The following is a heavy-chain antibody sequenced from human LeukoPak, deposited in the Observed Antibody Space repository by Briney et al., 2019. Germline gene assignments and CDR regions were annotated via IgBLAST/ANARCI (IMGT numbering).Heavy chain of an antibody. V-gene: IGHV3-48*04. CDR2: ISSSSSSTI. Sequence: GGSLRLSCAASGFTFSSYSMNWVRQAPGKGLEWVSYISSSSSSTIYYADSVKGRFTISRDNAKNSLYLQMNSLRAEDTAVYYCARDPPAGPLEVSAFDIWGQGTMVTVSS. CDR1: GFTFSSYS. J-gene: IGHJ3*02. CDR3: ARDPPAGPLEVSAFDI. D-gene: IGHD1-14*01.